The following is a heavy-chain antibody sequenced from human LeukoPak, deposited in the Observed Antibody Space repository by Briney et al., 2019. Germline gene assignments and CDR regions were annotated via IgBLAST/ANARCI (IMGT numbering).Heavy chain of an antibody. D-gene: IGHD2-15*01. J-gene: IGHJ2*01. V-gene: IGHV3-49*04. Sequence: GGSLTLSCTASGFTFGDYAMSWVRQAPGKGLELVGFIRYRAYGGTIEYAASVKGRITITRDDSKSFAYLQMNSLKTEDTAVYYCTAQVFCSGRSCYSHWYFDLWGRARPATVSS. CDR2: IRYRAYGGTI. CDR1: GFTFGDYA. CDR3: TAQVFCSGRSCYSHWYFDL.